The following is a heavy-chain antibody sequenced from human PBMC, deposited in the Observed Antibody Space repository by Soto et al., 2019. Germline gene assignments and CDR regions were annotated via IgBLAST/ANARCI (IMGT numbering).Heavy chain of an antibody. CDR1: GFTFSSYS. D-gene: IGHD3-16*02. Sequence: GFLRLSCAASGFTFSSYSMNWVRQAPGKGLEWVPYISSSSSTIYYADSVKGRFTISRDNAKNSLYLQMNSLRDEDTAVYYCARDRYYAYVWGSYRSEVAFDIWGQATMVTVSS. V-gene: IGHV3-48*02. J-gene: IGHJ3*02. CDR3: ARDRYYAYVWGSYRSEVAFDI. CDR2: ISSSSSTI.